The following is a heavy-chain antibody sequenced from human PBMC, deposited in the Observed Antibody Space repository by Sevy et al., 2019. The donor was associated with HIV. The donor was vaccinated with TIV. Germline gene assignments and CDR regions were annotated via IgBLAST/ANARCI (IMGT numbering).Heavy chain of an antibody. J-gene: IGHJ4*02. V-gene: IGHV3-43D*04. D-gene: IGHD6-13*01. CDR1: GFTFDDYA. CDR2: ISWDGGST. Sequence: GGSLRLSCAASGFTFDDYAMHWVRQAPGKGLEWVSLISWDGGSTYYADSVKGRFTISRDNSKNSLYLQMNSLRAEDTALYYWAKGYSRQNRPPPPPDYWGQGTLVTVSS. CDR3: AKGYSRQNRPPPPPDY.